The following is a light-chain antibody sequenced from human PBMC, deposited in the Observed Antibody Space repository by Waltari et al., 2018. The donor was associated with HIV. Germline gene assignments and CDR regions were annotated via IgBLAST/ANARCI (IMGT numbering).Light chain of an antibody. Sequence: QSVLTQPPSVSGAPGQRVTISCTGSSSNNGAGSDLHWYQQLPGTAPKLLIYGNSNRPAGVPDRFSGSKSGTSASLAITGLQAEDEADYYCQSYDSSLSALYVFGTGTKVTVL. V-gene: IGLV1-40*01. J-gene: IGLJ1*01. CDR1: SSNNGAGSD. CDR3: QSYDSSLSALYV. CDR2: GNS.